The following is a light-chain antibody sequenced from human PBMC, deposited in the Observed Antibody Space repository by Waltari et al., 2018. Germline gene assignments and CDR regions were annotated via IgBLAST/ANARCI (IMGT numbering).Light chain of an antibody. CDR2: EVS. CDR1: SSDIGGYNY. J-gene: IGLJ3*02. V-gene: IGLV2-14*01. CDR3: SSYTSSTTWL. Sequence: SALTQPASVSGSPGQSITISCIGTSSDIGGYNYVSWYQQSPGKAPKLLIFEVSNRPSGVSHRFSGSKSGNTASLTISGLQAEDEADYYCSSYTSSTTWLFGGGTKLTVL.